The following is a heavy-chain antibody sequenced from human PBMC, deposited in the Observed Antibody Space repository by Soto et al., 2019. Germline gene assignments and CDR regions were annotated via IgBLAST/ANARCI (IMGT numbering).Heavy chain of an antibody. Sequence: LTCTVSGDSISSSNYWWSWVRQPPGKGLEWIGEIYHSGSTNYNPSLKSRVTISVDKSKNQFSLKLSSVTAADTAVYYCARVWDFSSAWVDYWGQGTLVTVSS. CDR2: IYHSGST. CDR1: GDSISSSNYW. CDR3: ARVWDFSSAWVDY. D-gene: IGHD6-19*01. V-gene: IGHV4-4*02. J-gene: IGHJ4*02.